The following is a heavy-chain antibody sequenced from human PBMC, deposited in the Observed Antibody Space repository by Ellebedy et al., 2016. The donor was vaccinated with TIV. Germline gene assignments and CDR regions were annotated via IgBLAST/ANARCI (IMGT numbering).Heavy chain of an antibody. CDR1: GFTFSSYW. Sequence: GESLKISCAASGFTFSSYWMSWVRQAPGKGLEWVANIKQDGSEKYYVDSVKGRFTISRDNAKNSLYLQMNSLRAEDTAVYYCARDIAYRWYFDYWGQGTLVTVSS. D-gene: IGHD4-23*01. V-gene: IGHV3-7*01. CDR3: ARDIAYRWYFDY. CDR2: IKQDGSEK. J-gene: IGHJ4*02.